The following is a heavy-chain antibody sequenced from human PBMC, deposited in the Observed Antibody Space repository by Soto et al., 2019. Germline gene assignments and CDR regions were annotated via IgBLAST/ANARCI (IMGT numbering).Heavy chain of an antibody. V-gene: IGHV4-59*01. CDR2: IYYSGST. CDR1: GGSISSYY. Sequence: LSLTCSVSGGSISSYYWSWIRQPPGKGLEWIGYIYYSGSTNYNPSLRSRVTISVDTSKTHFSLKLSSVTAADTGVYYCAYGESYEGYFDYWGQGALVTVSS. J-gene: IGHJ4*02. CDR3: AYGESYEGYFDY. D-gene: IGHD2-21*01.